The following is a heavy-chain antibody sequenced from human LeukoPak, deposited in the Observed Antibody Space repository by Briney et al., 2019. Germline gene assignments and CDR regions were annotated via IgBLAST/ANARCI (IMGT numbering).Heavy chain of an antibody. D-gene: IGHD6-13*01. J-gene: IGHJ4*02. V-gene: IGHV3-30*04. CDR2: ISYDGSNK. CDR1: GFTFSSYA. CDR3: ARAAAGPWGYYFDY. Sequence: PGGSLRLSCAASGFTFSSYAMHWVRQAPGKGLEWVAVISYDGSNKYYADSVKGRFTISRDNSKNTLYLQMNSLRAEDTAVYYCARAAAGPWGYYFDYWGQGTLVTVSS.